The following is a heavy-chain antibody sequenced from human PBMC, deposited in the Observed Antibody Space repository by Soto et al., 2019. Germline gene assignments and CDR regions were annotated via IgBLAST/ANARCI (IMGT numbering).Heavy chain of an antibody. Sequence: SETLSLTCAVYGGSFSGYYWSWIRQPPGKGLEWIGEINHSGSTNYNPSLKSRVTISVDTSKNQFSLELSSVTAADTAVYYCARGFSSGWYAFDIWGQGTMVTVSS. CDR1: GGSFSGYY. CDR3: ARGFSSGWYAFDI. D-gene: IGHD6-19*01. V-gene: IGHV4-34*01. CDR2: INHSGST. J-gene: IGHJ3*02.